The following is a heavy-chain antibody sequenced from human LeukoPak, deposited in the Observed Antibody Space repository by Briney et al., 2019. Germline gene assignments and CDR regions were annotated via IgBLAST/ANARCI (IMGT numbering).Heavy chain of an antibody. Sequence: RASVKVSCTASGYTFTSYGISWVRQAPGQGLEWMGWISAYNGNTNYAQKLQGRVTMTTDTSTSTAYMELRSLRSDDTAVYYCARDLGYSGSSAPDYWGQGTLVTVSS. V-gene: IGHV1-18*01. CDR2: ISAYNGNT. J-gene: IGHJ4*02. CDR1: GYTFTSYG. D-gene: IGHD1-26*01. CDR3: ARDLGYSGSSAPDY.